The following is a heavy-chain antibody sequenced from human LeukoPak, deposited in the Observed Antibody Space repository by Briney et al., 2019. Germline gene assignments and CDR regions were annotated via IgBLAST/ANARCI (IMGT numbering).Heavy chain of an antibody. CDR1: GYTFTNNG. D-gene: IGHD3-22*01. Sequence: ASVKVSCKASGYTFTNNGISWVRQAPGQGLEWMGWISAYNGDTNYAQKFQGRVSMTTDTSTSTAYLEVRSPRSDDTAVYYCARELAFYFDTIGYFYFDYWGQGTLVTVSS. V-gene: IGHV1-18*01. CDR3: ARELAFYFDTIGYFYFDY. CDR2: ISAYNGDT. J-gene: IGHJ4*02.